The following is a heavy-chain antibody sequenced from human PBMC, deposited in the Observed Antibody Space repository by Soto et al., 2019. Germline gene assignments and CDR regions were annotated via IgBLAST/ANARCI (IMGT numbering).Heavy chain of an antibody. J-gene: IGHJ4*02. CDR3: ARDINGYDPDY. V-gene: IGHV1-2*02. Sequence: RASVKVSCKASGYTFTGYYIHWVRQAPGQGLEWMGWINPDTGGTNYAQKFQGRVTMTRDTSVATAYMDLSRLTFDDTALYYCARDINGYDPDYWGQGTPVTVSS. CDR2: INPDTGGT. D-gene: IGHD5-12*01. CDR1: GYTFTGYY.